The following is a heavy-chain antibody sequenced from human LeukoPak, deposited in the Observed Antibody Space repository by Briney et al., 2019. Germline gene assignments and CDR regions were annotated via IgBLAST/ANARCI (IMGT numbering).Heavy chain of an antibody. CDR1: GGSISSYY. J-gene: IGHJ5*02. D-gene: IGHD3-10*01. CDR3: ARGGPGFGELYWFDP. CDR2: IYTSGST. Sequence: PSETLCLTCTVSGGSISSYYWSWIRQPAGKGLEWIGRIYTSGSTNYNPSLKSRVTMSVDTSKNQFSLKLSSVTAVDTAVYYCARGGPGFGELYWFDPWGQGTLVTVSS. V-gene: IGHV4-4*07.